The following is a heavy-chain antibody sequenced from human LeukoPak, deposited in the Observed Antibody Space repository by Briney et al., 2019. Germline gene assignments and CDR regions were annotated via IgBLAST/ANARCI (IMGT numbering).Heavy chain of an antibody. CDR2: MNPNSANT. CDR3: ARVGRLWSGGITVRYHYYMDV. V-gene: IGHV1-8*01. CDR1: GYTFTSYD. Sequence: GASVKVSCKASGYTFTSYDINWVRQATGRGLEWMGWMNPNSANTGYAQKVQGRVTMARNTSTSTADMELSSLRSEDTAVYYCARVGRLWSGGITVRYHYYMDVWGKGPTVTVSS. J-gene: IGHJ6*03. D-gene: IGHD3-3*01.